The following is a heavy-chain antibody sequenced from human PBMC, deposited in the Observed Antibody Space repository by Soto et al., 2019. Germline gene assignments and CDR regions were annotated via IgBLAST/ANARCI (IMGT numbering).Heavy chain of an antibody. CDR3: ARDGGYCSSTSCYPYGMDV. CDR1: GFTFSSYG. D-gene: IGHD2-2*01. V-gene: IGHV3-33*01. Sequence: PGGSLRLSCAASGFTFSSYGMHWVRQAPGKGLEWVAVIWYDGSNKYYADSVKGRFTTSRDNSKNTLYLQTSSLRAEDTAVYYCARDGGYCSSTSCYPYGMDVWGQGTTVTVSS. CDR2: IWYDGSNK. J-gene: IGHJ6*02.